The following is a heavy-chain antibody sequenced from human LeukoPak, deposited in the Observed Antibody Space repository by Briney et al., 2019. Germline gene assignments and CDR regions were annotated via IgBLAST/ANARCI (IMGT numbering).Heavy chain of an antibody. V-gene: IGHV3-23*01. D-gene: IGHD3-10*01. Sequence: GGSLRLSCAASGFIFSNYGMNWVRQAPGKGLEWVSGISGSGGSTYYADSVKGRFTISRDNSKNTLYLQMNSLRAEDTAVYYCAKAKVRGETSYYYYYYMDVWGKGTTVTVSS. CDR2: ISGSGGST. CDR1: GFIFSNYG. CDR3: AKAKVRGETSYYYYYYMDV. J-gene: IGHJ6*03.